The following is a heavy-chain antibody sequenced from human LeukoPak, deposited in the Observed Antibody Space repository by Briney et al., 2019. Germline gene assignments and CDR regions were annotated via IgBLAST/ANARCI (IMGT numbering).Heavy chain of an antibody. V-gene: IGHV1-2*02. J-gene: IGHJ3*02. CDR1: GYTFTGYY. CDR2: INPNSGGT. CDR3: ARHGGYYYDSSGYNDAFDI. Sequence: ASVKVSCKASGYTFTGYYMHWVRQAPGQGLEWMGWINPNSGGTNYAQKFQGGVTMTRDTSISTAYMELSRLRSDDTAVYYCARHGGYYYDSSGYNDAFDIWGQGTMVTVSS. D-gene: IGHD3-22*01.